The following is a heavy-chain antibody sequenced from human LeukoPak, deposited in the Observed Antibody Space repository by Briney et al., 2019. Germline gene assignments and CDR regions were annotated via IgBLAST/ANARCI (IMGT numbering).Heavy chain of an antibody. Sequence: GGSLRLSCRTSGFLFHVYTMVWVRQTPGKGLEWVSSISSSSNYIYYGDSVKGRFTISRDSAKNSLYLQMNSLRAEDTAVYFCARTHFGDYGGDWYFDLWGRGTLVTVSS. CDR3: ARTHFGDYGGDWYFDL. J-gene: IGHJ2*01. V-gene: IGHV3-21*01. CDR1: GFLFHVYT. CDR2: ISSSSNYI. D-gene: IGHD4-17*01.